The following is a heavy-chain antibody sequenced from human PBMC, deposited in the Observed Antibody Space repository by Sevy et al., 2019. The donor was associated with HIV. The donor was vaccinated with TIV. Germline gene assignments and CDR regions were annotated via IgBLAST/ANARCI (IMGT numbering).Heavy chain of an antibody. CDR1: GFTFSSYG. CDR3: ARDDVTGYCSSTSCYTPGDNYYYYYGMDV. J-gene: IGHJ6*02. V-gene: IGHV3-33*01. D-gene: IGHD2-2*02. Sequence: GGSLRLSCAASGFTFSSYGMHWVRQAPGKGLEWVAVIWYDGSNKYYADSVKGRFTISRDNSKNTLYLQMNSLRAEETAVYYCARDDVTGYCSSTSCYTPGDNYYYYYGMDVWGQGTTVTVSS. CDR2: IWYDGSNK.